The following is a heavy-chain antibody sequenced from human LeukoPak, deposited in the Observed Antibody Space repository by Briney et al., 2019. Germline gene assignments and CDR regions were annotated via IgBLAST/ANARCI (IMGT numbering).Heavy chain of an antibody. J-gene: IGHJ3*02. CDR3: ARVRFWSRAFLSGAFDI. V-gene: IGHV1-18*01. CDR1: GYTFTSYG. Sequence: ASVKVSCKASGYTFTSYGISWVRQAPGQGLEWMGWISAYNGNTNYAQKLQGRATMTTETSTSTAYMELRSLRSDGTAVYYCARVRFWSRAFLSGAFDIWGQGTMVTVSS. D-gene: IGHD3-3*01. CDR2: ISAYNGNT.